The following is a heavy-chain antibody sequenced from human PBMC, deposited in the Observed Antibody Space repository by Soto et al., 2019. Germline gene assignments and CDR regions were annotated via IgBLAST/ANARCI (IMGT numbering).Heavy chain of an antibody. CDR2: ISSSSSYT. Sequence: GGSLRLSCAASGFTFSDYYMSWIRQAPGKGLEWVSYISSSSSYTNYADSVKGRFTISRDNAKNSLYLQMNSLRAEDTAVYYCATLVRDDNSGYHAYWSRGTLVTVSS. CDR1: GFTFSDYY. J-gene: IGHJ4*02. CDR3: ATLVRDDNSGYHAY. D-gene: IGHD3-22*01. V-gene: IGHV3-11*03.